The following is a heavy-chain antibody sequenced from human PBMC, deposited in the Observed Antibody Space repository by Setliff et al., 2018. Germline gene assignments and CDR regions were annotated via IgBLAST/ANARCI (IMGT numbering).Heavy chain of an antibody. CDR2: IYYSGST. CDR3: ARGFDVCGGGACYTDGPYYFDY. D-gene: IGHD2-21*02. CDR1: GGSISSGNYY. J-gene: IGHJ4*02. V-gene: IGHV4-61*05. Sequence: PSETLSLTCRVSGGSISSGNYYWGLIRQPPGKGLEWIGYIYYSGSTNYNPSLKSRVTISVDTSKNQFSLKLSSVAAADTAVYYCARGFDVCGGGACYTDGPYYFDYWGLGTLVTVSS.